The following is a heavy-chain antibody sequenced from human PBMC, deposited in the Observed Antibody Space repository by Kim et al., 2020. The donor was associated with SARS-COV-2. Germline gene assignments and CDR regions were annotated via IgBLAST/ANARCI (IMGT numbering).Heavy chain of an antibody. CDR1: GFTFSNYA. CDR3: AKRIAAAGHKWFDP. Sequence: GGSLRLSCAASGFTFSNYAMSWVRQAPGKGLEWVSSISSSGAGTYYADSVKGRFTISRDNSKNTLYLQIHSLRTEDTAVYYCAKRIAAAGHKWFDPWGKGTPVTVSS. CDR2: ISSSGAGT. D-gene: IGHD6-13*01. J-gene: IGHJ5*02. V-gene: IGHV3-23*01.